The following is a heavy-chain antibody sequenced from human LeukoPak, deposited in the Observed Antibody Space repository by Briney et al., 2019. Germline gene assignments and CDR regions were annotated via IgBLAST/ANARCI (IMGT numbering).Heavy chain of an antibody. J-gene: IGHJ2*01. CDR1: GVTLSSYA. Sequence: PGGSLRLSCAASGVTLSSYAMSWARQAPGKGLEWVSGISSSGSGGNTYYADSVKGRFTISRDSSKNTLFLHMNTLRAEDTAIFYWGKDRTVGASYCYLDLWGGGTRSLSPQ. CDR2: ISSSGSGGNT. CDR3: GKDRTVGASYCYLDL. V-gene: IGHV3-23*01. D-gene: IGHD1-26*01.